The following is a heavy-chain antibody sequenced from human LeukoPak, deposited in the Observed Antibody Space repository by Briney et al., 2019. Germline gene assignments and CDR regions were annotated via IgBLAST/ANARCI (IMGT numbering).Heavy chain of an antibody. CDR1: GFTFNTAW. D-gene: IGHD3-16*01. CDR3: ATDSGHSFSY. J-gene: IGHJ3*01. CDR2: IYSDGSAT. Sequence: GGSLRLSCAASGFTFNTAWMHWVRQAPGNGLVWVSRIYSDGSATTYAEFVKGRFTISRDNAKNTLYLQMNSLRIEDTAVYYCATDSGHSFSYWGQGTKVTVSA. V-gene: IGHV3-74*03.